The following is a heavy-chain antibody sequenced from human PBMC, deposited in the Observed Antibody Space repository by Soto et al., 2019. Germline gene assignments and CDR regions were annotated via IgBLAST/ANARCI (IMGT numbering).Heavy chain of an antibody. CDR1: GGTFSSYA. D-gene: IGHD4-4*01. J-gene: IGHJ6*02. CDR2: IIPIFGTA. CDR3: ASDLVDVTTAGVYDNDGMDV. V-gene: IGHV1-69*13. Sequence: ASVKVSCKASGGTFSSYAISWVRQAPGQGLEWMGGIIPIFGTANYAQKFQGRVTITANESTSTAYMELSSLRSEDTAVYYCASDLVDVTTAGVYDNDGMDVWGQGTKVTVSS.